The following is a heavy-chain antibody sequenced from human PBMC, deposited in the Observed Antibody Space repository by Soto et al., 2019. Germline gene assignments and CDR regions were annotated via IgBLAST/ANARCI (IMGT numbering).Heavy chain of an antibody. J-gene: IGHJ4*02. CDR1: GFTVSDS. CDR2: IHSDGST. CDR3: AKDPIVVVPPRLFDY. V-gene: IGHV3-53*02. D-gene: IGHD3-22*01. Sequence: EVQLVETGGGLIQPGGSLKLSCSVAGFTVSDSMSWVRQAPGKGLECVSFIHSDGSTHYTDSVRGRFTISRDNSKNTLYLQMDRLRVDDTAVYFCAKDPIVVVPPRLFDYWGQGTLVTVSS.